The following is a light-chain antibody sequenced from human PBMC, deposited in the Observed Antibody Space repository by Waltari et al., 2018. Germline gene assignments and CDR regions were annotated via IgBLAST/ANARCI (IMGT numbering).Light chain of an antibody. J-gene: IGLJ2*01. CDR1: SSDVGGYDY. V-gene: IGLV2-14*01. CDR2: DVT. CDR3: SSYTSSNTEV. Sequence: QSALTQPASVSESPGQSITISCTGTSSDVGGYDYVSWYQQHPGKAPKLMIYDVTKRPLGVSNRCSGSKSGNTASLTISGLQAEDEADYYCSSYTSSNTEVFGGGTRLTVL.